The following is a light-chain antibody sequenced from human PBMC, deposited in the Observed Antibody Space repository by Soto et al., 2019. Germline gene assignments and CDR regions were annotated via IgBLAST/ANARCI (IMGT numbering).Light chain of an antibody. CDR3: QQYNNWSPRT. CDR2: GAS. J-gene: IGKJ1*01. Sequence: EIVMTQSPATLSVSPGERATLSCRASQSVSSNLAWYQQKPGQAPRLLIYGASTRATGIPARFSGSGSGTEFTLTISSLQSEDFAVYYCQQYNNWSPRTFGQVTKV. V-gene: IGKV3-15*01. CDR1: QSVSSN.